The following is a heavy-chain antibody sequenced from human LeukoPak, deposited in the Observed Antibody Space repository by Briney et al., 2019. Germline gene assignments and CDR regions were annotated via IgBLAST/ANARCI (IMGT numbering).Heavy chain of an antibody. Sequence: GGSLRLSCAASGFTFSSYWMSWVRQAPGKGLEWVANIKQDGSEKYYVDSVKGRFTISRDNAKNSLYLQMNSLRAEDTAVYYCARAPIYCSSTSCYTEGPNTYYYYMDVWAKGPRPPSP. CDR2: IKQDGSEK. D-gene: IGHD2-2*02. J-gene: IGHJ6*03. CDR1: GFTFSSYW. CDR3: ARAPIYCSSTSCYTEGPNTYYYYMDV. V-gene: IGHV3-7*01.